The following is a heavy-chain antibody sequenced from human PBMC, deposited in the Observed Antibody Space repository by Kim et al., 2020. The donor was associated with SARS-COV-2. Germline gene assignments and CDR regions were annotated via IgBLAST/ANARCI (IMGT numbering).Heavy chain of an antibody. CDR1: GGSFSGYY. V-gene: IGHV4-34*01. CDR2: INHSGST. D-gene: IGHD1-26*01. CDR3: ARGLPSFIVGATRYNWFDP. J-gene: IGHJ5*02. Sequence: SETLSLTCAVYGGSFSGYYWSWIRQPPGKGLEWIGEINHSGSTNYNPSLKSRVTISVDTSKNQFSLKLSSVTAADTAVYYCARGLPSFIVGATRYNWFDPWGQGTLVTVSS.